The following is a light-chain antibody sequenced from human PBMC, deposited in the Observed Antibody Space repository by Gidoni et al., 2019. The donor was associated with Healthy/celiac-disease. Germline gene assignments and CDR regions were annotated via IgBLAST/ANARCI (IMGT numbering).Light chain of an antibody. CDR1: QSISSW. V-gene: IGKV1-5*03. CDR2: KAS. CDR3: QQYNSYSRT. J-gene: IGKJ1*01. Sequence: DIQMTQSPSTLSASVGDRVTITWRASQSISSWLAWYQQKPGKAPKVLIYKASSLESGVPSRFSGSGSGTEFTLTISSLQPDDFATYYCQQYNSYSRTFGQGTKVEIK.